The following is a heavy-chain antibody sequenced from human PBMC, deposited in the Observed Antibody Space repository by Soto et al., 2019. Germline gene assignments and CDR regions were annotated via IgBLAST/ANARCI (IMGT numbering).Heavy chain of an antibody. V-gene: IGHV1-69*01. D-gene: IGHD2-2*01. J-gene: IGHJ6*02. CDR1: GGTFSSYA. CDR2: IIPIPGTA. CDR3: ARSQGSSTSLDIYYYFYYGMDV. Sequence: QVQLVQSGAEVKKPGSSVKDSCKASGGTFSSYAISWVRQAPGQGLEWMGGIIPIPGTANYAQKFQGRVTITADESTSTAFMELSSLRSEDTAVYYCARSQGSSTSLDIYYYFYYGMDVWGQGTTLTVSS.